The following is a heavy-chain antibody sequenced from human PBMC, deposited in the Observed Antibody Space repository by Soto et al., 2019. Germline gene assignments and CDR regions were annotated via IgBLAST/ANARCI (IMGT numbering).Heavy chain of an antibody. CDR1: GFTFSSYS. CDR2: ISSSSSYI. CDR3: ARLSVVGQQLDPTDY. D-gene: IGHD6-13*01. Sequence: GGSLRLSCAASGFTFSSYSMNWVRQAPGKGLEWVSSISSSSSYIYYADSVKGRFTISRDNAKNSLYLQMNSLRAEDTAVYYCARLSVVGQQLDPTDYWGQGTLVTVSS. V-gene: IGHV3-21*01. J-gene: IGHJ4*02.